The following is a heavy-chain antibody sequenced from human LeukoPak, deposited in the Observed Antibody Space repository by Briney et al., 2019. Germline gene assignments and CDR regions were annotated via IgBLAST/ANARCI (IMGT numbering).Heavy chain of an antibody. J-gene: IGHJ4*02. CDR1: GGSISSYY. V-gene: IGHV4-59*01. D-gene: IGHD3-22*01. CDR2: IYYSGAT. Sequence: SETLSLTCTVSGGSISSYYWRRIRQPPGKGLEWIGYIYYSGATDYNPSLKSRVTISLDTSKNQFSLRLSSVTAADTAVYFCARGRDYFDRPFDYWGQGTLVTVSS. CDR3: ARGRDYFDRPFDY.